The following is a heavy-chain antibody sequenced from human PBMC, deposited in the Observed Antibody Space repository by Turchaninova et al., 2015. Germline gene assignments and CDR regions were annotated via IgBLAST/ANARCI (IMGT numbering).Heavy chain of an antibody. CDR3: AKDSGSSGWFGAFDN. V-gene: IGHV3-9*01. Sequence: EVQLVESGGGLVQLGRSLRLSCAASGFTFDDYAMHWFRQPPGKGMVWVSVIIWNSGKIGYADAVKGRFTIYRDNAKNSLYLQMNSLRAEDTAFYYCAKDSGSSGWFGAFDNWGQGTLVTVSS. J-gene: IGHJ4*02. CDR1: GFTFDDYA. D-gene: IGHD6-19*01. CDR2: IIWNSGKI.